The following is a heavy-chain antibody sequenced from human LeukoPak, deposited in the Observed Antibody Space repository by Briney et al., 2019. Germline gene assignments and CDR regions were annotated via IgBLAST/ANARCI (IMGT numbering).Heavy chain of an antibody. J-gene: IGHJ6*02. CDR2: ISASGGTT. CDR3: AKAAGNYYYYYGMDV. D-gene: IGHD6-19*01. CDR1: GFTFSSYA. V-gene: IGHV3-23*01. Sequence: GGSLRLSCATSGFTFSSYAMTWVRQAQGKGLEGASGISASGGTTSYADSVKGRFTISRDNSKNTLYLQMNSLRADDTAVYYCAKAAGNYYYYYGMDVWAQGTTVTVSS.